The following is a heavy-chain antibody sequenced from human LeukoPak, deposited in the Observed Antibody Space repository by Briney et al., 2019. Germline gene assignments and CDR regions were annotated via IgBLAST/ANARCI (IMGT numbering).Heavy chain of an antibody. Sequence: GSSVKVSCKASGGTFSSYAISWVRQAPGQGLEWMGGIIPIFGTANYAQKFQGRVTITADESTSTAYMELSSLRSEDTAVYYCARGGGFITIIGVVTPIYYYGMDVWGQGTTVTVSS. CDR2: IIPIFGTA. J-gene: IGHJ6*02. CDR1: GGTFSSYA. V-gene: IGHV1-69*01. D-gene: IGHD3-3*01. CDR3: ARGGGFITIIGVVTPIYYYGMDV.